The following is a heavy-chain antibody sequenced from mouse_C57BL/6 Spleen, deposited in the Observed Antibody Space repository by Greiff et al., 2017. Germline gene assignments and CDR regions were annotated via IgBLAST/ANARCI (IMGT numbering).Heavy chain of an antibody. CDR3: ARVYSNYPYAMGC. CDR1: GFTFSDYG. Sequence: EVNLVESGGGLVKPGGSLKLSCAASGFTFSDYGMHWVRQAPEKGLEWVAYISSGSSTIYYADTVKGRFTIDRDNAKNTPYLQMISLRSEDTAMYYCARVYSNYPYAMGCWGQGASVTVAS. J-gene: IGHJ4*01. CDR2: ISSGSSTI. D-gene: IGHD2-5*01. V-gene: IGHV5-17*01.